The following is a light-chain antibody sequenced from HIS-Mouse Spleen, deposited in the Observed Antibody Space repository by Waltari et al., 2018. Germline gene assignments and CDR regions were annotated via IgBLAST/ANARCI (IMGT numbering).Light chain of an antibody. J-gene: IGKJ1*01. CDR2: GAS. V-gene: IGKV3-15*01. CDR1: QSVSSN. Sequence: EIVMTQSPATLSVSPGERATLSCRASQSVSSNLASYQQKPGQAPRLLIYGASTRATGIPARFSGSGSGTEFTLTISSLQSEDFAVYYCQQYNNWSPWTFGQGTKVEIK. CDR3: QQYNNWSPWT.